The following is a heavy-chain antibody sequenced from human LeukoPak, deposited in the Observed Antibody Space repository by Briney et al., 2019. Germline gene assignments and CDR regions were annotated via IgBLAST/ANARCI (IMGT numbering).Heavy chain of an antibody. Sequence: SQTLSLTCTVSGGSISSGDYYWSWIRQPPGTGLDWIGSLCYSGSTYYNSSLKSRVTISVDTSKNQFSLSLTSVTAADTAVYYCARDCCGYRSWFDPWSQGTPVTVSS. CDR2: LCYSGST. V-gene: IGHV4-39*07. J-gene: IGHJ5*02. CDR3: ARDCCGYRSWFDP. D-gene: IGHD6-25*01. CDR1: GGSISSGDYY.